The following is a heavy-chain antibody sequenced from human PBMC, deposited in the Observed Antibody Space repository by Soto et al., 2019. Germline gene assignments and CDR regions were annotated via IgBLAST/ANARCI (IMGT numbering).Heavy chain of an antibody. J-gene: IGHJ6*02. CDR2: ISAYNGNT. Sequence: ASVKVSCKASGYTFTSYGISWVRQAPGQGLEWMGWISAYNGNTNYAQKLQGRVTMTTDTSTSTAYMELRSLRSDDTAVYYCARELVAPEDYYYGMDVWGQGTTVNVSS. V-gene: IGHV1-18*01. CDR3: ARELVAPEDYYYGMDV. CDR1: GYTFTSYG. D-gene: IGHD2-8*02.